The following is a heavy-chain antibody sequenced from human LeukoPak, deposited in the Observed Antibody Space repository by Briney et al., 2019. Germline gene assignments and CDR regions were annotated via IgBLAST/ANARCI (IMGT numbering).Heavy chain of an antibody. CDR1: GYSFTSYW. CDR2: IYPGDSDT. V-gene: IGHV5-51*01. J-gene: IGHJ4*02. Sequence: PGESLKISCKGSGYSFTSYWIAWVRQMPGKGLEWIGIIYPGDSDTRYSPSFQGQVTISADKSISTAYLQWSSLKASDTAMYYCARRVGSSSWFFDYWGQGTLVTVSS. D-gene: IGHD6-13*01. CDR3: ARRVGSSSWFFDY.